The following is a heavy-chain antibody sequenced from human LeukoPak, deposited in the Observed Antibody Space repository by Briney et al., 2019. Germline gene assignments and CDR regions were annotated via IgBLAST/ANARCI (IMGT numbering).Heavy chain of an antibody. J-gene: IGHJ6*03. V-gene: IGHV4-4*07. CDR3: ARDNPLGYCSSTSCYTLYYYYYMHV. Sequence: SETLSLTCTVSSGSISSYYWSWIRQPAGKGLEWIGRIYTSGSTNYNPSLKSRVTISLDTSKNQFSLKLSSVTAADTAVYYCARDNPLGYCSSTSCYTLYYYYYMHVWGKGTTVTVSS. D-gene: IGHD2-2*02. CDR1: SGSISSYY. CDR2: IYTSGST.